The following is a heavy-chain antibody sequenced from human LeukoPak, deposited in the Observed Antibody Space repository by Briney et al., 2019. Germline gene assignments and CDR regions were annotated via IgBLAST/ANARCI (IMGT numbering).Heavy chain of an antibody. J-gene: IGHJ4*02. D-gene: IGHD1-26*01. V-gene: IGHV1-2*02. Sequence: ASVKVSCKASGYTFTGYYIHWVRQAPGQGLEWMGWINPNSGGTNYQGRVTMTRDTSISTAYMELSRLRSDNTAVYYCARLGATGYWGQGTLVTVSS. CDR1: GYTFTGYY. CDR2: INPNSGGT. CDR3: ARLGATGY.